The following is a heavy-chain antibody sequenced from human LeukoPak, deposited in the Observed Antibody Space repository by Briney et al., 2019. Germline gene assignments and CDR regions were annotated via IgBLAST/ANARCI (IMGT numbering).Heavy chain of an antibody. J-gene: IGHJ4*02. Sequence: ASVNVSCKVSGYTLTELSMHWVRQAPGKGLEWMGGFDPEDGETIYAQKFQGRVTMTEDTSTDTAYMELSSLRSEDTAVYYCATGGVVVVPAATGDEFDYWGQGTLVTVSS. CDR1: GYTLTELS. CDR2: FDPEDGET. D-gene: IGHD2-2*01. V-gene: IGHV1-24*01. CDR3: ATGGVVVVPAATGDEFDY.